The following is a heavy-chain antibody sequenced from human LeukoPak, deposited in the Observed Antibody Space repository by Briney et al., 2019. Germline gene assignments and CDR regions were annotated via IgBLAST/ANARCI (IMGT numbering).Heavy chain of an antibody. D-gene: IGHD3-22*01. V-gene: IGHV3-23*01. CDR1: GFTFSSYA. J-gene: IGHJ4*02. CDR3: AKDDYYDSSGRGVN. CDR2: MIGRGGSA. Sequence: GGSLRLSCAASGFTFSSYAMSCVRQAPGKWRESVSSMIGRGGSAYYADSVKGRFTISRDNSKNTLYLQMNSLRAEDTAVYYCAKDDYYDSSGRGVNWGQGTLVTVSS.